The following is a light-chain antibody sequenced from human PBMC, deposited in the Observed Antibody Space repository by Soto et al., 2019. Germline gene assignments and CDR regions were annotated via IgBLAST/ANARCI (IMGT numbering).Light chain of an antibody. J-gene: IGLJ1*01. V-gene: IGLV1-51*02. Sequence: QSVLTQPPSASATPGQGVTVSCSGSASNIGTFYVSWYQHLPGTAPKLLIYADNKRPSGIPDRFSGSTSGTSATLGITGFQTGDEADYYCGSWDSSPSAYVFGTGTKVTVL. CDR2: ADN. CDR3: GSWDSSPSAYV. CDR1: ASNIGTFY.